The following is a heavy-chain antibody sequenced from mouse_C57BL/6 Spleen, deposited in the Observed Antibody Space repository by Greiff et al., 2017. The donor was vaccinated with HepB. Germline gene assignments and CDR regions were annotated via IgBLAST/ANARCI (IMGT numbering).Heavy chain of an antibody. D-gene: IGHD2-3*01. CDR1: GFTFSSYA. V-gene: IGHV5-9-1*02. J-gene: IGHJ2*01. Sequence: DVMLVESGEGLVKPGGSLKLSCAASGFTFSSYAMSWVRQTPEKRLEWVAYISSGGDYIYYADTGKGRFTISRDNARNTLYLQMSSVKSEDTAMYYCTRDGGYYYFDYWGQGTTLTVSS. CDR3: TRDGGYYYFDY. CDR2: ISSGGDYI.